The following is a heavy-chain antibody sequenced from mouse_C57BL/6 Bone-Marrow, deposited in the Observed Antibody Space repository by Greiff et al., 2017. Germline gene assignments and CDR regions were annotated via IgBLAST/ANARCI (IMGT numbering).Heavy chain of an antibody. CDR2: IDPSDSYT. V-gene: IGHV1-59*01. D-gene: IGHD1-1*01. Sequence: QVQLQQPGAELVRPGTSVKLSCKASGYTFTSYWMHWVKQRPGQGLEWIGVIDPSDSYTNYNQKFKGKATLTVDTSSSTAYMQLSSLTSEDSAVYYCARAPLRTRYFEVWGTGTTVTVYS. J-gene: IGHJ1*03. CDR1: GYTFTSYW. CDR3: ARAPLRTRYFEV.